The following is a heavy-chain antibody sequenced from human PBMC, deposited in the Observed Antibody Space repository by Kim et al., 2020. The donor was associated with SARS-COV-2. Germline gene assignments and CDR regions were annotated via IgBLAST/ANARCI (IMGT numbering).Heavy chain of an antibody. D-gene: IGHD3-10*01. V-gene: IGHV3-7*01. CDR3: ARDIGRRGITMVRDADPD. Sequence: GGSLRLSCAASGFTFRRYWMSWVRQAPGKGLEWVANIDAAGSEKHYVDSVEGRFIISRDNAKNSLYLQMNSLRAEDTAVYYCARDIGRRGITMVRDADPDWGQGTLVTVSS. CDR1: GFTFRRYW. CDR2: IDAAGSEK. J-gene: IGHJ4*02.